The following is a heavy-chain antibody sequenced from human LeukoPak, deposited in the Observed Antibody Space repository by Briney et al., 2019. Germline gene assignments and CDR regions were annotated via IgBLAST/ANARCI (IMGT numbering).Heavy chain of an antibody. Sequence: SETLSLTCTVSGGSISSSSYYWGWIRQPPGKGLEWIGSIYYSGSTYYNPSLKSRVTISVDTSKNQFSLKLSSVTAADAAVYYCARQRSSNQIFDYWGQGTLVTVSS. D-gene: IGHD6-13*01. CDR1: GGSISSSSYY. CDR3: ARQRSSNQIFDY. V-gene: IGHV4-39*01. CDR2: IYYSGST. J-gene: IGHJ4*02.